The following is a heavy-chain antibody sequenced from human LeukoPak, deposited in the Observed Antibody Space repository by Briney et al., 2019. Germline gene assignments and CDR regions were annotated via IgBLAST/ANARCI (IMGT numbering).Heavy chain of an antibody. CDR2: ISGSGGST. CDR3: ASCGEYYDFWSGYYYDAFDI. D-gene: IGHD3-3*01. CDR1: GFTFSSYA. Sequence: GGSLRLSCAASGFTFSSYAMSWVRQAPGKGLEWVSAISGSGGSTYYADSVKGRFTISRDNSKNTLYLQMNSLRAEDTAVYYCASCGEYYDFWSGYYYDAFDIWGQGTRVTVSS. V-gene: IGHV3-23*01. J-gene: IGHJ3*02.